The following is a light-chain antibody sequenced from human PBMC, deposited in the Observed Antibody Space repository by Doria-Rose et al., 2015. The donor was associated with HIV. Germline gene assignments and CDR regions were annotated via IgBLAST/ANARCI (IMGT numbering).Light chain of an antibody. CDR1: SYNIGNNY. CDR2: QDN. V-gene: IGLV1-51*02. J-gene: IGLJ2*01. Sequence: QSVLTPPPSVSAAPGQKVTISCSGSSYNIGNNYVSWYQQLPGTAPKLLIYQDNKRPSGIPDRFSGSKSGTSATLGITGLQTGDEATYYCGTWDDSLSAVFGGGTKVTGL. CDR3: GTWDDSLSAV.